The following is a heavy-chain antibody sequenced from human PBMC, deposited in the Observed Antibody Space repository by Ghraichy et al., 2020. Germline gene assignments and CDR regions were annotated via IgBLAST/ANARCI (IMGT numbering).Heavy chain of an antibody. CDR3: ARDSGYGGNFDY. CDR2: ISSSSRAI. CDR1: GFTFSSYA. Sequence: LSLTCAASGFTFSSYAMSWVRQAPGKGLEWVSYISSSSRAIYYAESVKGRFTISRDNAKNSLYLQMNSLRVDDTAVYYCARDSGYGGNFDYWGQGALVTVSS. J-gene: IGHJ4*02. D-gene: IGHD4-23*01. V-gene: IGHV3-48*01.